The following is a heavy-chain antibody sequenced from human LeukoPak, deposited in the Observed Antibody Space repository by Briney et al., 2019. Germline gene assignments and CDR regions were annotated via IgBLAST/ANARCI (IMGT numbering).Heavy chain of an antibody. CDR2: IIPIFGTA. CDR1: GGTFSSYA. CDR3: ARAGEGPITMVRGVVYYYGMDV. V-gene: IGHV1-69*13. J-gene: IGHJ6*04. D-gene: IGHD3-10*01. Sequence: SVKVSCKASGGTFSSYAISWVRQAPGQGLEWMGGIIPIFGTANYTQKFQGRVTITADESTSTAYMELSSLRSEDTAVYYCARAGEGPITMVRGVVYYYGMDVWGKGTTVTVSS.